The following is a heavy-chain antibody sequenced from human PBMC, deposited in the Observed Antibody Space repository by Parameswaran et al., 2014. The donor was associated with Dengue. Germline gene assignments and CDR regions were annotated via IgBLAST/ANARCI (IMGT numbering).Heavy chain of an antibody. CDR2: IYHSGST. Sequence: VRQAPGKGLEWIGEIYHSGSTNYNPSLKSRVTISVDKSKNQFSLKLSSVTAADTAVYYCARDERSGRRTLEGRHYYYMDVWGKGTTVTVSS. CDR3: ARDERSGRRTLEGRHYYYMDV. D-gene: IGHD1-1*01. J-gene: IGHJ6*03. V-gene: IGHV4-4*02.